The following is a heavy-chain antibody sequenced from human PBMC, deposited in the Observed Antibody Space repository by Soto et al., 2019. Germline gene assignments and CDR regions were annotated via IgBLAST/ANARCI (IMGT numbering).Heavy chain of an antibody. CDR1: GYSFTSLD. CDR2: MGPSTGTT. V-gene: IGHV1-8*01. D-gene: IGHD1-26*01. CDR3: ARGVSAGVDY. J-gene: IGHJ4*02. Sequence: ASVKVSCKASGYSFTSLDINWVRQTAGQGLEWMGWMGPSTGTTGYAQKFQGRVTMTRDTSINTAYMELTTLTSDDTAFYYCARGVSAGVDYWGQGTLVTVSS.